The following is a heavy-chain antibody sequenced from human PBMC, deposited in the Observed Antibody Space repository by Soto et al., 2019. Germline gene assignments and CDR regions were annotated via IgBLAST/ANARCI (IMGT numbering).Heavy chain of an antibody. D-gene: IGHD3-16*01. CDR3: ARGITCGTPFYAMDV. J-gene: IGHJ6*02. Sequence: PGESLKISCKGSGYSFITYWIGWVRQMPGKGLQWMGIIYPGDSDTTYSPSFEGQVTISLDKSIATAYLQWSSLKASDTAIYYCARGITCGTPFYAMDVWGQGTTVTVSS. V-gene: IGHV5-51*01. CDR1: GYSFITYW. CDR2: IYPGDSDT.